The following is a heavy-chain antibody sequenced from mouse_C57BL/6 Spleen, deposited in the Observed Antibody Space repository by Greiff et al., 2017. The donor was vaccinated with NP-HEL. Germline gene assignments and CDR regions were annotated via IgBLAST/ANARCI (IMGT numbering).Heavy chain of an antibody. V-gene: IGHV1-26*01. CDR2: INPNNGGT. CDR3: ARGDYYGSRGYYFDY. J-gene: IGHJ2*01. CDR1: GYTFTDYY. Sequence: VQLQQSGPELVKPGASVKISCKASGYTFTDYYMNWVKQSHGKSLEWIGDINPNNGGTSYNQKFKGKATLTVDKSSSTAYMELRSLTSEDSAVYYCARGDYYGSRGYYFDYWGQGTTLTVSS. D-gene: IGHD1-1*01.